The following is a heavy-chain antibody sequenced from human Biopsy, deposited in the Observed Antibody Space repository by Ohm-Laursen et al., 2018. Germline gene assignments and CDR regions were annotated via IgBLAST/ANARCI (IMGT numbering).Heavy chain of an antibody. CDR2: INPSGGST. J-gene: IGHJ5*01. V-gene: IGHV1-46*01. Sequence: GASVKVFCKASGYSFTSYYMHWVRQAPGQGLEWMGIINPSGGSTDYAQKFQGRVTMTRDTSTSTVYMELISLRSDDTAVYYCAKGGRKAWLDSWGQGALVTVSS. CDR3: AKGGRKAWLDS. CDR1: GYSFTSYY. D-gene: IGHD1-26*01.